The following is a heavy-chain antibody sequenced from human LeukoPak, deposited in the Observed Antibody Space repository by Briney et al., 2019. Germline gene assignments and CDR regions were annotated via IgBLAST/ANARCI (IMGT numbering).Heavy chain of an antibody. CDR2: ISYDGSNK. J-gene: IGHJ4*02. Sequence: GRSLRLSCAASGFTFSSYAMHWVRQAPGKGLEWVAVISYDGSNKYYADSVKGRFTISKDNSKNTLYLQMNSLRAEDTAVYYCARGYCSGGSCPQPFDYWGQGTLVTVSS. V-gene: IGHV3-30-3*01. D-gene: IGHD2-15*01. CDR3: ARGYCSGGSCPQPFDY. CDR1: GFTFSSYA.